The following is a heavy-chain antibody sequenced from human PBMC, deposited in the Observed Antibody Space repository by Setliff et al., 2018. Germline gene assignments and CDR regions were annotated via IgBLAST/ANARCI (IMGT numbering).Heavy chain of an antibody. V-gene: IGHV4-39*07. J-gene: IGHJ5*02. CDR1: GGSISSNSHY. CDR3: ARAAKYDSSGYYGFWFDP. CDR2: IHYSGST. D-gene: IGHD3-22*01. Sequence: SETLSLTCTVSGGSISSNSHYWGWIRQPPGKGLEWIGSIHYSGSTYYNPSLESRVTISVDTSKNQFSLKLSSVTAADTAVYYCARAAKYDSSGYYGFWFDPWGQGTLVTVSS.